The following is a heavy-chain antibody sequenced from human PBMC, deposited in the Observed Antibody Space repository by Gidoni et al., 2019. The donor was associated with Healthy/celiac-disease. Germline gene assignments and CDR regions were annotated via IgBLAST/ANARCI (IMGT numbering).Heavy chain of an antibody. CDR1: GGSISSSSYY. J-gene: IGHJ6*02. Sequence: QLQLQESGPGLVKPSETLSLTCTVSGGSISSSSYYWGWIGQPPGKWLEWIGSIYYSGSTYYNPSLKSRVTISVDTSKIQFSLKLSSVTAADTAVYYCARHIGFSKRFPVVTPGYYYYGMDVWGQGTTVTVSS. CDR2: IYYSGST. CDR3: ARHIGFSKRFPVVTPGYYYYGMDV. V-gene: IGHV4-39*01. D-gene: IGHD2-21*02.